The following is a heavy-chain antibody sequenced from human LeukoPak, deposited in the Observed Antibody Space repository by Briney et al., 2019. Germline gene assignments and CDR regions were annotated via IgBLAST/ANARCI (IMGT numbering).Heavy chain of an antibody. CDR3: AKGVGEDYVGGSYRYFYFDY. CDR1: GFTFSSYA. D-gene: IGHD3-16*02. J-gene: IGHJ4*02. Sequence: GGSLRLSCAASGFTFSSYAMRWVRQAPGKGLEWVSAISRSGGGTYYADSVKGRFTISRDNSKNTLYLQLNSPRAEATAVYYCAKGVGEDYVGGSYRYFYFDYWGQGTLVTVSS. V-gene: IGHV3-23*01. CDR2: ISRSGGGT.